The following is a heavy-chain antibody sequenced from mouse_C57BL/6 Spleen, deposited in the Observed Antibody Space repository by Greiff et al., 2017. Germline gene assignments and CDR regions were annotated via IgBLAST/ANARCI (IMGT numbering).Heavy chain of an antibody. CDR3: ARVYSNDVWYFDV. D-gene: IGHD2-12*01. CDR2: IYPGDGDT. Sequence: QVQLQQSGAELVKPGASVKISCKASGYAFSSYWMTWVKQRPGKGLEWIGQIYPGDGDTNYNGKFKGKATLTADKSSSTAYMQLSSLTSEDSAVYFCARVYSNDVWYFDVWGTGATVTVSS. CDR1: GYAFSSYW. J-gene: IGHJ1*03. V-gene: IGHV1-80*01.